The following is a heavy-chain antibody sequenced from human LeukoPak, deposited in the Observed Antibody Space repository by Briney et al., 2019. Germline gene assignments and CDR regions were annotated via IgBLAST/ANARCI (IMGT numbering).Heavy chain of an antibody. V-gene: IGHV4-4*07. CDR1: GGSPSSYY. CDR2: IYTSGST. D-gene: IGHD3-10*01. CDR3: ARDRSDNYYGWGSYYDNWFDP. Sequence: SETLSLTCTVSGGSPSSYYWSWIRPPAGKGLGWIGRIYTSGSTNYNHSLKSRVTMSVDTSKNQFSLKLSSVTAADTAVYYCARDRSDNYYGWGSYYDNWFDPGGQGTLVTVSS. J-gene: IGHJ5*02.